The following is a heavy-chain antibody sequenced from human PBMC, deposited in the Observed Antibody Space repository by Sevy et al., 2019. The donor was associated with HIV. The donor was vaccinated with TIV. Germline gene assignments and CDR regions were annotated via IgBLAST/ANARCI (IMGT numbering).Heavy chain of an antibody. J-gene: IGHJ6*01. CDR3: ATAQYYDIGTGVYGVDV. Sequence: SETLSLTCTVSGASVRDGSYYWTWIRQPPGKGLEWIGYIYFTGYTNYKPSLKSRVTISVDTSKNQFSLKMRSVTAADTAVYYCATAQYYDIGTGVYGVDVWGRGTTVTVSS. CDR2: IYFTGYT. CDR1: GASVRDGSYY. D-gene: IGHD3-9*01. V-gene: IGHV4-61*01.